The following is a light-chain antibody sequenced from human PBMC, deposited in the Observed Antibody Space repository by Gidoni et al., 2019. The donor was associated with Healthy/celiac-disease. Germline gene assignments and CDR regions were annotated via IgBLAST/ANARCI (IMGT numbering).Light chain of an antibody. Sequence: EIVLTQSPATLSLSPGERATLSCRASQSVSSYLAWYQQKPGQAPRLLIYDASSGSGTDFTLTISSLEPEDFAVYYCQQRSNWPRVTFXGXTKVEIK. CDR2: DAS. V-gene: IGKV3-11*01. J-gene: IGKJ4*01. CDR3: QQRSNWPRVT. CDR1: QSVSSY.